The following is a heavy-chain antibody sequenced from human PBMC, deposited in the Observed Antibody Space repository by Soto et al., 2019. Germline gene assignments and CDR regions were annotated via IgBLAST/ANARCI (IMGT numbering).Heavy chain of an antibody. CDR1: GGSISSYY. V-gene: IGHV4-59*08. J-gene: IGHJ3*02. D-gene: IGHD5-18*01. CDR3: ARQWVTDAFDI. Sequence: QVQLQASGPGLVKPSETLSLTCTVSGGSISSYYWSWIRQPPGKGLEWIGYIYYSGSTNYHPSLNIRVTRSVDTSKNQCSLKLSSATAADTAVYSCARQWVTDAFDIWGQGTMVTVAS. CDR2: IYYSGST.